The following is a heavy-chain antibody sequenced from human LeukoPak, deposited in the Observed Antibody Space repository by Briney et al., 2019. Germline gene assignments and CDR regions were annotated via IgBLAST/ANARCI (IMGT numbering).Heavy chain of an antibody. V-gene: IGHV3-73*01. CDR2: IRSKANSYAT. Sequence: PGGSLRLSCAASGFTFSGSAMHWVRQASGKGLEWVGRIRSKANSYATAYAASVKGRFTISRDDSKNTAYLQMNSLKTEDTAVYYCTSIAVAGTEKSDAFDIWGQGTMVTVSS. J-gene: IGHJ3*02. CDR1: GFTFSGSA. CDR3: TSIAVAGTEKSDAFDI. D-gene: IGHD6-19*01.